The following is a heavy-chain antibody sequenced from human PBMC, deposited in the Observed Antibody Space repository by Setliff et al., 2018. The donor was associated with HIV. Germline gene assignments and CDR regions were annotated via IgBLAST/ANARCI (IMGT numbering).Heavy chain of an antibody. CDR1: GYSFTSYW. V-gene: IGHV5-10-1*01. CDR3: ASHDYYDSSVYYYRFDY. CDR2: IDPSDSYT. Sequence: GESLTISCKGSGYSFTSYWINWVRQMPGKGLEWMGRIDPSDSYTNYNPSFQGHVTISADKSISTAYRQWSSLKASDTAMYYCASHDYYDSSVYYYRFDYWGQGTLVTVSS. J-gene: IGHJ4*02. D-gene: IGHD3-22*01.